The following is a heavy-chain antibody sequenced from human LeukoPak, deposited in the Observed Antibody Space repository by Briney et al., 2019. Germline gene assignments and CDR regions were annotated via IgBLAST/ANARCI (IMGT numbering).Heavy chain of an antibody. V-gene: IGHV3-21*01. D-gene: IGHD3-10*01. Sequence: GGSLRLSCTASGLSLNNYAMSWVRQVPGKGLEWVSSISSSSSYIYYADSVKGRFTISRDNAKNSLYLQMNSLRAEDTAVYYCATKGVRGPYDYWGQGTLVTVSS. CDR2: ISSSSSYI. CDR3: ATKGVRGPYDY. CDR1: GLSLNNYA. J-gene: IGHJ4*02.